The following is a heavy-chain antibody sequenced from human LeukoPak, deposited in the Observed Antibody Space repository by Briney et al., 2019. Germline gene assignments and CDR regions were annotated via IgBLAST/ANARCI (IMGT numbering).Heavy chain of an antibody. CDR1: GFTFSSYS. D-gene: IGHD6-19*01. V-gene: IGHV3-21*01. Sequence: GGSLRLSCAASGFTFSSYSMNWVRQAPGKGLEWVSSISSSSSYIYYADSVKGRFTISRDNAKNSLYLQMNSLRAEDTAVYYCARESSREAVAGTNYYYYYYMDVWGKGTTVTVSS. J-gene: IGHJ6*03. CDR2: ISSSSSYI. CDR3: ARESSREAVAGTNYYYYYYMDV.